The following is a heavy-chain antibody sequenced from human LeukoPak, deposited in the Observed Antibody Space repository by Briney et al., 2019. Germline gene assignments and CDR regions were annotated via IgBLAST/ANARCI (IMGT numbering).Heavy chain of an antibody. D-gene: IGHD3-3*01. V-gene: IGHV3-30*18. CDR1: GFTFSSYG. Sequence: GGSLRLSCAASGFTFSSYGIHWVRQAPGKGLEWVAAISYDGGDKYYADSVKGRFTISRDNSKNTLYLQMNSLRAEDTAVYHCAKGSDIRVSLHFDFWGQGTLVTVSS. CDR3: AKGSDIRVSLHFDF. J-gene: IGHJ4*02. CDR2: ISYDGGDK.